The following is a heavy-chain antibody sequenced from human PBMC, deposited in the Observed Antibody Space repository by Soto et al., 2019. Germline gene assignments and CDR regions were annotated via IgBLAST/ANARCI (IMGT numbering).Heavy chain of an antibody. CDR1: GFTFSTYA. D-gene: IGHD6-6*01. CDR2: ISGSGGST. V-gene: IGHV3-23*01. Sequence: EVQLLESGGGSVQPGGSLRLSCAASGFTFSTYAMSWVRQAPGKGLEWVSAISGSGGSTYYADSVKGRFTISRDKSKKTLYLQMNSLRAEDTAVYYCAKNWDTTSSSSSHWGQGTLVTVSS. CDR3: AKNWDTTSSSSSH. J-gene: IGHJ4*02.